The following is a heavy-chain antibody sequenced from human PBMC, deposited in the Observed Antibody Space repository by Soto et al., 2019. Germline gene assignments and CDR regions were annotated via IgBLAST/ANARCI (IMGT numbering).Heavy chain of an antibody. Sequence: QVQLVQSGAEVKKPGSSVKVSCKASGGTFSSYAISWVRQAPGQGLEWMGGIIPISGTANYAQKFQGRVTITADDSTSTAYMELCSLRSEDTAVYYCASSQGSSTSLEIYYYYYYGMDVWGQGTTVTVSS. J-gene: IGHJ6*02. V-gene: IGHV1-69*01. CDR1: GGTFSSYA. D-gene: IGHD2-2*01. CDR2: IIPISGTA. CDR3: ASSQGSSTSLEIYYYYYYGMDV.